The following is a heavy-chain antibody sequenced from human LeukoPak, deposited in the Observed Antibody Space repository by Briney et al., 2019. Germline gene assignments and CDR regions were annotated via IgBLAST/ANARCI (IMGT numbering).Heavy chain of an antibody. J-gene: IGHJ4*02. Sequence: GGPLRLSCAASGFTFSSYDIHWVRQATGKGLEWVSAIGPSGDTYYPGSVKGRFTISRDNAKNSLYLQMNSLRAGDTAVYYCARGYSRGWYYFDYWGQGTLVTVSS. CDR1: GFTFSSYD. D-gene: IGHD6-19*01. V-gene: IGHV3-13*01. CDR3: ARGYSRGWYYFDY. CDR2: IGPSGDT.